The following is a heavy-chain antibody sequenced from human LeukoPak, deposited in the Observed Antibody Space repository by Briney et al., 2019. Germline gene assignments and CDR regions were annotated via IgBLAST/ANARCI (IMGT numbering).Heavy chain of an antibody. CDR2: ISSSSSTI. J-gene: IGHJ4*02. CDR1: GFTFSSYS. D-gene: IGHD6-13*01. CDR3: AKLYRTQQLIDY. V-gene: IGHV3-48*01. Sequence: GGSLRLSCAASGFTFSSYSMNWVRQAPGKGLEWVSYISSSSSTIYYADSVKGRFTISRDNSKNTLYLQMNSLRAEDTAVYYCAKLYRTQQLIDYWGQGTLVTVSS.